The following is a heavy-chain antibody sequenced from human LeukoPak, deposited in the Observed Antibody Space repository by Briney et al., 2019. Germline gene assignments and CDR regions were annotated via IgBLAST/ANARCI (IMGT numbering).Heavy chain of an antibody. CDR3: ARTIAVAGLYNWFDP. Sequence: GESLKISCKGSGYSFTSYWIGWVRQMPGKGLEWMGIIHPGDSDTRYSPSFQGQVTISADKSISTAYLQWSSLKASDTAMYYCARTIAVAGLYNWFDPWGQGTLVTVSS. J-gene: IGHJ5*02. CDR1: GYSFTSYW. CDR2: IHPGDSDT. V-gene: IGHV5-51*01. D-gene: IGHD6-19*01.